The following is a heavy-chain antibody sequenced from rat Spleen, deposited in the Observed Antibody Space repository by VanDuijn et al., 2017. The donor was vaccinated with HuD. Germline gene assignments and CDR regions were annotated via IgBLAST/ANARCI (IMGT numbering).Heavy chain of an antibody. CDR3: TSPFRWFAY. J-gene: IGHJ3*01. V-gene: IGHV2-32*01. Sequence: QVQLKESGPGLVQPSQTLSLTCTVSGFTLTRYHVHWVRQPPGKGLEWMGVVWSDGDTSYNSALKSRLSISRDTSKSQVFLKMNSLQTEDTAIYFCTSPFRWFAYWGQGTLVTVSS. CDR2: VWSDGDT. CDR1: GFTLTRYH.